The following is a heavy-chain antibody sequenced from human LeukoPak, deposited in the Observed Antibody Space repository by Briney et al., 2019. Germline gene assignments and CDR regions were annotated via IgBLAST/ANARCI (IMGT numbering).Heavy chain of an antibody. CDR3: ARDRWVPAANGPTYYMDV. CDR2: TYYSGTT. J-gene: IGHJ6*03. D-gene: IGHD2-2*01. Sequence: KPSETLSLICSVSRGSISSSNYYWGWIRQPPGKGLEWIGNTYYSGTTYYNPSLPSLKSRVTILIDTSKNQFSLRLRSVTAADTAVYYCARDRWVPAANGPTYYMDVWGKGTTVTISS. V-gene: IGHV4-39*07. CDR1: RGSISSSNYY.